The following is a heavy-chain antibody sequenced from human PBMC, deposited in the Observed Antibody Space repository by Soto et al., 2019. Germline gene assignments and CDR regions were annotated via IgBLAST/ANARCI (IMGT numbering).Heavy chain of an antibody. CDR3: ARASTYYDFWSGYYSVDYYYYYMDV. Sequence: EVQLVESGGGLVQPGGSLRLSCAASGFTFSSYWMHWVRQAPGKGLVWVSRINSDGSSTSYADSVKGRFTISRDNAKNTLYLKMNSLRAEDTAVYYCARASTYYDFWSGYYSVDYYYYYMDVWGKGTTVTVSS. V-gene: IGHV3-74*01. D-gene: IGHD3-3*01. J-gene: IGHJ6*03. CDR1: GFTFSSYW. CDR2: INSDGSST.